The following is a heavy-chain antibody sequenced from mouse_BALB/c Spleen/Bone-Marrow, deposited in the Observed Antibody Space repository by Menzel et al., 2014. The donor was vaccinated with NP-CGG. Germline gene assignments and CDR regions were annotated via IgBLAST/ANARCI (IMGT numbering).Heavy chain of an antibody. V-gene: IGHV5-15*02. CDR1: GFTFSDYG. CDR3: AGDYYGSSYWYFDV. D-gene: IGHD1-1*01. Sequence: EVQLQQSGGGLVQPGGSRKLSCAASGFTFSDYGMAWVRQAPGKGPEWVAFISNLAYSIYYADTVTGRFTISRENAKNTLYLEMSSLRSEDTAMYYCAGDYYGSSYWYFDVWGAGTTVTVSS. J-gene: IGHJ1*01. CDR2: ISNLAYSI.